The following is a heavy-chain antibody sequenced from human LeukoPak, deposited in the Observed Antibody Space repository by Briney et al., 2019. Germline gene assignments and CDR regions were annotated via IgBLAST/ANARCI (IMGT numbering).Heavy chain of an antibody. CDR3: ARQLSGSYQPYFDY. J-gene: IGHJ4*02. D-gene: IGHD1-26*01. V-gene: IGHV4-38-2*02. CDR1: GYSISSGYY. Sequence: SETLSLTCTVSGYSISSGYYWGWIRQPPGKGLEWIGSIYHSGSTYYNPSLKSRVTISVDTSKNQFSLKLSSVTAADTAVYYCARQLSGSYQPYFDYWGQGTLVTVSS. CDR2: IYHSGST.